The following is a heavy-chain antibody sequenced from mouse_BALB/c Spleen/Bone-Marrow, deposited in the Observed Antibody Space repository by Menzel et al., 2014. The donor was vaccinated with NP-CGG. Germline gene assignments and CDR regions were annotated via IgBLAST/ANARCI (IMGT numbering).Heavy chain of an antibody. CDR3: ASYYYGSSSFAY. V-gene: IGHV14-3*02. J-gene: IGHJ3*01. CDR2: IDPANGNT. CDR1: GFNIKDTY. D-gene: IGHD1-1*01. Sequence: DVKLVESGAELVKPGASVKLSCTASGFNIKDTYMHWVKQRPEQGLEWIGRIDPANGNTKYDPKFQGKATITADTSSNTAYLQLSSLTSEDTAVYYCASYYYGSSSFAYWGRGTLVTVSA.